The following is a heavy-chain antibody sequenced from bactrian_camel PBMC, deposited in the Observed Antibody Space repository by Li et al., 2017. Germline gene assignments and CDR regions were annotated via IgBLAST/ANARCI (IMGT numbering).Heavy chain of an antibody. CDR2: FDSEGNI. CDR3: AGRRGFEYRLPPLIPDEYNI. CDR1: GYSGSGGC. V-gene: IGHV3S53*01. D-gene: IGHD4*01. J-gene: IGHJ4*01. Sequence: QVQLVESGGGSVQAGGSLNLSCEAHGYSGSGGCKGWFRQSPGKEREGVATFDSEGNIRYADSVKDRFTIAKDNAKNTVYLQMNSLKPEDTAMYYCAGRRGFEYRLPPLIPDEYNIWGQGTQVTVS.